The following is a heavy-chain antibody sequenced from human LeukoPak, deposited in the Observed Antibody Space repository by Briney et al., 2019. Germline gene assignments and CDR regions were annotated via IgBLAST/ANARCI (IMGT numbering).Heavy chain of an antibody. V-gene: IGHV3-23*01. J-gene: IGHJ3*02. Sequence: PGGSLRLSCAASGFTFSSYAMSWVRQAPRQGLEWVSAISGSGGSTYYADSVKGRLTISRDNSKNTLYLQMNSLRAEDTAVYYCAKRITMIVVGDAFDIWGQGTMVTVSS. CDR2: ISGSGGST. D-gene: IGHD3-22*01. CDR1: GFTFSSYA. CDR3: AKRITMIVVGDAFDI.